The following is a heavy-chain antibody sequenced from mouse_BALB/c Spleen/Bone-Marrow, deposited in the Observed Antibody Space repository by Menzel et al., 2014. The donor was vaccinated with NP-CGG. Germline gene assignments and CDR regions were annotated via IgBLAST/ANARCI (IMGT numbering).Heavy chain of an antibody. CDR2: ISGGGSYT. D-gene: IGHD2-4*01. CDR3: ARHAYYDQTEVSFVY. CDR1: GFSFNSYG. V-gene: IGHV5-9-2*01. Sequence: EVNVVESGGGLVKSGGSLKLSCAASGFSFNSYGMSWVRQTPEKRLEWAATISGGGSYTFYPDSVKGRFTISRDNAKNNLYLQLSSLRSEDTALYYCARHAYYDQTEVSFVYWGQGTLVTVSA. J-gene: IGHJ3*01.